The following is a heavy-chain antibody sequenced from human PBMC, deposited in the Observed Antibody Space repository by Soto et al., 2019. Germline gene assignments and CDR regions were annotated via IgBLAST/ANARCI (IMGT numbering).Heavy chain of an antibody. D-gene: IGHD6-13*01. CDR1: GYTFTSYA. Sequence: GASVKVSCKASGYTFTSYAMNWVRQAPGQGLEWMGWINTNTGNPTYAQGFTGRFVFSLDTSVSTAYLQICSLKAEDTAVYYCARAYSSSWPYYYYYGMDVWGQGTTVTVSS. CDR2: INTNTGNP. V-gene: IGHV7-4-1*01. J-gene: IGHJ6*02. CDR3: ARAYSSSWPYYYYYGMDV.